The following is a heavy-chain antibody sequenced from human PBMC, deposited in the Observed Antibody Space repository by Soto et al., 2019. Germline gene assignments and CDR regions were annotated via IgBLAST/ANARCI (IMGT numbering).Heavy chain of an antibody. D-gene: IGHD2-8*02. CDR1: GYTSTNYV. J-gene: IGHJ4*01. CDR3: ARGRASWYWDF. V-gene: IGHV1-3*01. Sequence: GASVKVSCKTFGYTSTNYVIHWVRQAPGQGLEWMGWINAGTGNTKYSQKLQDRLTISRDTSAATAYLDLSRLASEDTAVYYCARGRASWYWDFWGHGTLVTVSS. CDR2: INAGTGNT.